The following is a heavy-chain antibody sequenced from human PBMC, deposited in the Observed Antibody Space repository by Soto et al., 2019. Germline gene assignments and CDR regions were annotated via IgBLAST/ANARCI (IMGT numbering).Heavy chain of an antibody. V-gene: IGHV1-18*04. Sequence: ASVKVSCKASGYTFTSYGISWVRQAPGQGLEWMGWISAYNGNTNYAQKLQGRVTMTTDTSTSTAYMELRSLRSDDTAVYYCAGAGYYDFWSGYYNFDYWGQGTLVTVSS. D-gene: IGHD3-3*01. CDR1: GYTFTSYG. J-gene: IGHJ4*02. CDR3: AGAGYYDFWSGYYNFDY. CDR2: ISAYNGNT.